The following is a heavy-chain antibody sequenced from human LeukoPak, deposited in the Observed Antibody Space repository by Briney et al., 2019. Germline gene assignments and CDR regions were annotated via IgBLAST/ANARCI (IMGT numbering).Heavy chain of an antibody. J-gene: IGHJ4*02. Sequence: IKYYSHSVKGRFTIYREKYKNTVYLQRNRLRAEDTAVYYCAKDYYYDSSGYYYRGVFDYWGQGTLVTVSS. D-gene: IGHD3-22*01. CDR3: AKDYYYDSSGYYYRGVFDY. CDR2: IK. V-gene: IGHV3-23*01.